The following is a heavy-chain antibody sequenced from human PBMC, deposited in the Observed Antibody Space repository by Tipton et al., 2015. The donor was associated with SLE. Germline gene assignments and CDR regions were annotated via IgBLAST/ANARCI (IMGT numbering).Heavy chain of an antibody. V-gene: IGHV3-74*01. CDR1: GFSFSGFW. CDR2: IKNDGITT. Sequence: SLRLSCATSGFSFSGFWMHWVRQVPGRGLEWISYIKNDGITTSDADSVKGRFTISSDNAKNTLYLQMNSLRAEDTAVYFCAKGGHGYNGLFDNWGQGTLVTVSS. D-gene: IGHD5-24*01. J-gene: IGHJ4*02. CDR3: AKGGHGYNGLFDN.